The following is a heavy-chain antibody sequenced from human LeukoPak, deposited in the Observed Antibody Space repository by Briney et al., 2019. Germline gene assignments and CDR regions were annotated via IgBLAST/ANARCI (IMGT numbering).Heavy chain of an antibody. V-gene: IGHV1-18*01. CDR2: ISAYNGNT. CDR3: TTQYDILTGYPIRFDY. Sequence: GASAKVSCKASGYTFTSYGISWVRQAPGQGLEWMGWISAYNGNTNYAQKLQGRVTTTTDTSTSTAYMELRSLRSDDTAVYYWTTQYDILTGYPIRFDYWGQGTLVTVSS. J-gene: IGHJ4*02. D-gene: IGHD3-9*01. CDR1: GYTFTSYG.